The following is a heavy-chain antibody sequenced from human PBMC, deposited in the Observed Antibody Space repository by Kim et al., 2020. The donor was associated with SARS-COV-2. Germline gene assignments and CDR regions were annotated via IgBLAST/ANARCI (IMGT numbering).Heavy chain of an antibody. V-gene: IGHV4-59*01. CDR1: GGSMSGYY. D-gene: IGHD2-2*01. Sequence: SETLSLTCTVSGGSMSGYYWSWIRQSPGKGLEWIGYVDDSGTTKYNPSLKSRVIISQDTSKSQFSLKLSSVTAADTALYYWARNYCSRTSYPLFFQRWG. J-gene: IGHJ1*01. CDR3: ARNYCSRTSYPLFFQR. CDR2: VDDSGTT.